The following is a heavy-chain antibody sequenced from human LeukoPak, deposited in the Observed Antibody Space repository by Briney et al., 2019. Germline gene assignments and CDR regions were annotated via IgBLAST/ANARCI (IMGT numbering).Heavy chain of an antibody. D-gene: IGHD3-22*01. CDR2: INPSGGST. V-gene: IGHV1-46*01. J-gene: IGHJ3*02. CDR1: GYTFTGYY. Sequence: GASVKVSCKASGYTFTGYYMYWVRQAPGQGLEWMGIINPSGGSTSYAQKFQGRVIMTRDMSSSTVYMELSSLRSEDTAVYYCARVYYDSSGYFSDAFDIWGQGTMVTVSS. CDR3: ARVYYDSSGYFSDAFDI.